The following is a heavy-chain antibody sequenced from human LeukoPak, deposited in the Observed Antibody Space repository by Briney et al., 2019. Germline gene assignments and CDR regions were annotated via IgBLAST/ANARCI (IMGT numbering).Heavy chain of an antibody. D-gene: IGHD3-22*01. Sequence: GGSLRLSCEAPRITFSSCGFYWVRQPPGRGLEWVAFIRYDGTIQYYADSVKGRFTISRDNSKNTLYLQMNSLRAEDTAVYYCAKAGTGYYDLSGHYSSYFEYWGQGTLVTVSS. CDR3: AKAGTGYYDLSGHYSSYFEY. CDR1: RITFSSCG. J-gene: IGHJ4*02. V-gene: IGHV3-30*02. CDR2: IRYDGTIQ.